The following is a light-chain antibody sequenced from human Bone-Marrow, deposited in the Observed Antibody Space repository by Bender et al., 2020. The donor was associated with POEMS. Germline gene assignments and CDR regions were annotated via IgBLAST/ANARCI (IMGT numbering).Light chain of an antibody. J-gene: IGLJ1*01. CDR1: DSNFGGNN. Sequence: QSVLTQPPSASGTPGQSVIISCSGTDSNFGGNNVNWYQHLPGSAPRLVVYSNYQRPSGVPARFSGSKSGTSASLAISGLRSEDEAEYYCAAWDDSLSVSHVFGTGTRVTVL. CDR3: AAWDDSLSVSHV. CDR2: SNY. V-gene: IGLV1-47*02.